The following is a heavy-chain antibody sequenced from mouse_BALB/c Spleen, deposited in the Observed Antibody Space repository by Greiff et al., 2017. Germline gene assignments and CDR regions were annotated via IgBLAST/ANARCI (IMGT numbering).Heavy chain of an antibody. CDR2: IWSGGST. CDR3: ASEYDGLWYFGV. Sequence: VKLMESGPGLVQPSQCLSITCTVSGFSLTSYGVHWVRPSPGKGLEWLGVIWSGGSTDYNAAFISRLSISKDNSKSQVFFKMNSLQANVTAIYYCASEYDGLWYFGVWGAGTTDTVSS. D-gene: IGHD2-3*01. J-gene: IGHJ1*01. V-gene: IGHV2-2*02. CDR1: GFSLTSYG.